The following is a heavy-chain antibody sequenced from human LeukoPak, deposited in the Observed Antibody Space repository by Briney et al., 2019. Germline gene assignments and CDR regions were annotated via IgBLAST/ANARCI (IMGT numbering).Heavy chain of an antibody. CDR2: IYYSGST. D-gene: IGHD6-19*01. CDR3: ARAAVAGTFNY. J-gene: IGHJ4*02. Sequence: PSETLSLTCTVSGDSISGYYWSWIRQPPWKGLEWIGYIYYSGSTNYDPSLKSRVTISVDTSKNQFSLKLSSVTAADTAVYYCARAAVAGTFNYWGQGTLVTVSS. CDR1: GDSISGYY. V-gene: IGHV4-59*01.